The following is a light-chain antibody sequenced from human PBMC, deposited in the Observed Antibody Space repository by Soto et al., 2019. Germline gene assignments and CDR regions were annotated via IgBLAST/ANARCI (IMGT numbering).Light chain of an antibody. V-gene: IGKV3-15*01. CDR3: QQYNNWPPIT. CDR2: GAS. Sequence: EIVLTQSPGTLSLSPGERATLSCRASQSISSSYLAWYQQKPGQAPRLLIYGASTRATGIPARFSGSGSGTEFTLTISSLQSEDFAVYYCQQYNNWPPITFGQGTRLE. CDR1: QSISSSY. J-gene: IGKJ5*01.